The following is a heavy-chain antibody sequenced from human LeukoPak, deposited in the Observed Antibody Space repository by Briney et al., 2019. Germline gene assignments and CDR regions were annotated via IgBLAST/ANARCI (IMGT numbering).Heavy chain of an antibody. CDR2: IYYSGST. CDR1: GGSFSGYY. CDR3: ARVGCGGDCYPYYYYYYYMDV. J-gene: IGHJ6*03. V-gene: IGHV4-59*01. Sequence: SETLSLTCAVYGGSFSGYYWSWIRQPPGKGLEWIGYIYYSGSTNYNPSLKSRVTISVDTSKNQFSLKLSSVTAADTAVYYCARVGCGGDCYPYYYYYYYMDVWGKGTTVTISS. D-gene: IGHD2-21*02.